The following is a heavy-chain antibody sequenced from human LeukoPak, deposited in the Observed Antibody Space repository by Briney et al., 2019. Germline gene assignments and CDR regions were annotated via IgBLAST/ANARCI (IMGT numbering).Heavy chain of an antibody. CDR1: GFTFSSYS. V-gene: IGHV3-21*01. CDR2: ISSSSSYI. CDR3: ARETRYYGSDCYFDY. D-gene: IGHD3-10*01. Sequence: GGSLRLSSAASGFTFSSYSMNWVRQAPGKGLEWVSSISSSSSYIYYADSVKGRFTISRDNAKNSLYLQMNSLRAEDTAVYYCARETRYYGSDCYFDYWGQGTLVTVSS. J-gene: IGHJ4*02.